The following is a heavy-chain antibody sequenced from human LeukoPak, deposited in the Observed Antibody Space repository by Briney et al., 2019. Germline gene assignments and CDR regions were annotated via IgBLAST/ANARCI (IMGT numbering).Heavy chain of an antibody. D-gene: IGHD3-3*02. CDR2: FIRSSDTI. J-gene: IGHJ4*02. CDR3: VRDEYGISNNPSRPLFDF. V-gene: IGHV3-48*04. CDR1: GLPSSSYT. Sequence: GGSLGPPGAASGLPSSSYTMHWVRQAPGKGRGGLSYFIRSSDTIYYADSVKGRFTISRDNAKNSLYLQMNSLRAEDTAVYYCVRDEYGISNNPSRPLFDFWGQGTLVTVSS.